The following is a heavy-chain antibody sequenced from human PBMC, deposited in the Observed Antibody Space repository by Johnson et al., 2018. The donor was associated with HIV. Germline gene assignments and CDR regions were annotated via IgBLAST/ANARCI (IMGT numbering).Heavy chain of an antibody. Sequence: VQLVESGGGLVQPGGSLRLSCSASGFSFDSFWMTWVRQAPGKGLEWVANINQDGSETYYVDSVKGRFTISSDNAKNSLYLQMDSLRGEDTAVYFCARPPAYLYKATFSIWGQGTMVTVSS. D-gene: IGHD3-16*02. CDR3: ARPPAYLYKATFSI. CDR2: INQDGSET. CDR1: GFSFDSFW. J-gene: IGHJ3*02. V-gene: IGHV3-7*05.